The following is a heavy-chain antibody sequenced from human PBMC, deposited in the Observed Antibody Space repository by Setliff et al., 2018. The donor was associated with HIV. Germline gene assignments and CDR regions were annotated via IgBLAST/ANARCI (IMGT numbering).Heavy chain of an antibody. Sequence: LRHSCAASGFTVSSNYMSWVRQAPGKGLEWVSVIYIDGSTYYADSVRGRFTISRDNYKNTLYLQMKSLRAEDTAVYYCAREDPPADFHFWSGRLADWGQGSLVTVSS. CDR1: GFTVSSNY. CDR3: AREDPPADFHFWSGRLAD. J-gene: IGHJ4*02. D-gene: IGHD3-3*02. CDR2: IYIDGST. V-gene: IGHV3-66*02.